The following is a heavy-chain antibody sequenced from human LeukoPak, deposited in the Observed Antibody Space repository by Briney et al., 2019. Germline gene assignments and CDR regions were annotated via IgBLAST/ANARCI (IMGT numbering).Heavy chain of an antibody. J-gene: IGHJ3*02. CDR2: IYSGGST. CDR1: GFTVSSNY. Sequence: GGSLRLSCAASGFTVSSNYMSWVRQAPGKGLEWVSVIYSGGSTYYADSVKGRFTISRDNSKNTLYLQMDSLRAEDTAVYYCARLGDSGAFDIWGQGTMVTVSS. CDR3: ARLGDSGAFDI. V-gene: IGHV3-53*01. D-gene: IGHD3-16*01.